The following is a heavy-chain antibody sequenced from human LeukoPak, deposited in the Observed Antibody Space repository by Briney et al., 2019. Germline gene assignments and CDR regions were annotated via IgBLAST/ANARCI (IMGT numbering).Heavy chain of an antibody. CDR1: GYTFTSYG. J-gene: IGHJ6*02. CDR3: AREPIVGATPGMDV. Sequence: ASVKVSCKASGYTFTSYGFSWVRQAPGQGLEWMGWISAYNGNTNYAQKLQGRVTMTTDTSTSTAYMELRSLRSDDAAVYYCAREPIVGATPGMDVWGQGTTVTVSS. V-gene: IGHV1-18*01. CDR2: ISAYNGNT. D-gene: IGHD1-26*01.